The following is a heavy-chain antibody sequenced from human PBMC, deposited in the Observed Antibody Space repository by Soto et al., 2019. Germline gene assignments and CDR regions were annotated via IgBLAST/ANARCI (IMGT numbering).Heavy chain of an antibody. Sequence: GGSLRLSSAASEFTFISYVMSWVRQAPGKGLEWVSVISGSGGSTYYADSVKGRFTISRDNSKNTLYLQMNSLRAEDTAVYYCAKDQRITGSSYGGKHNWFDTWGQGTLVTVSS. V-gene: IGHV3-23*01. CDR2: ISGSGGST. CDR1: EFTFISYV. D-gene: IGHD5-18*01. J-gene: IGHJ5*02. CDR3: AKDQRITGSSYGGKHNWFDT.